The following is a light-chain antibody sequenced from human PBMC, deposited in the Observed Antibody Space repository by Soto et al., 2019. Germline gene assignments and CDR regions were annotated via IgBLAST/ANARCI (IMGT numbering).Light chain of an antibody. Sequence: DIVLTQSPGTLSLSPGERATLSCRASESVSSYLAWFQQKPGQAPRLLIYDASNRATGIPARFSGSGSGTDFTLTISSLEPEDFAVYYCQQRSSWITFGQGTRLEIK. CDR1: ESVSSY. CDR3: QQRSSWIT. CDR2: DAS. J-gene: IGKJ5*01. V-gene: IGKV3-11*01.